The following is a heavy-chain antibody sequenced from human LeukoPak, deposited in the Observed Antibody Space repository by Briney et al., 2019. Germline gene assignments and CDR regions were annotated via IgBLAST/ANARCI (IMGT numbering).Heavy chain of an antibody. CDR2: IWYDGSNK. D-gene: IGHD2/OR15-2a*01. CDR3: ARGGTFGPMPLDY. V-gene: IGHV3-33*01. CDR1: GFTFSSYG. Sequence: TGGSLRLSCAASGFTFSSYGMHWVRQAPGKGLEWVAVIWYDGSNKYYADSVKGRFTISRDNSKNTLYLQMNSLRAEDTAVYYCARGGTFGPMPLDYWGQGTLDTVSS. J-gene: IGHJ4*02.